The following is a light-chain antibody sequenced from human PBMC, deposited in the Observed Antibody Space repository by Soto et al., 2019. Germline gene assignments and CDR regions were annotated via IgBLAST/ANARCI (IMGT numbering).Light chain of an antibody. CDR2: STN. CDR3: VLYMGSGVSV. V-gene: IGLV8-61*01. J-gene: IGLJ3*02. Sequence: QTVVTQEPSFSVSPGGTVTLTCGLSSGSVSTSYYPSWYQQTPGQPPRPLIYSTNTRSSGVPDRFSGSILGNKAALTITGAQADDESDYYCVLYMGSGVSVFGGGTKVTVL. CDR1: SGSVSTSYY.